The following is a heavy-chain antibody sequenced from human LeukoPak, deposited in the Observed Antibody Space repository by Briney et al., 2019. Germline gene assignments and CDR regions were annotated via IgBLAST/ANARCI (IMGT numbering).Heavy chain of an antibody. V-gene: IGHV3-30*02. Sequence: GGSLRLSCAASGFTFSDYGMHWVRQAPGKGLEWVAFIRYDGSNEYYVDSVKGRFTVSRDNSKNTPYLQMNSLRAEDTAVYYCTRSFWSGYTYYFDYWGQGTLVTVSS. CDR2: IRYDGSNE. CDR1: GFTFSDYG. D-gene: IGHD3-3*01. J-gene: IGHJ4*02. CDR3: TRSFWSGYTYYFDY.